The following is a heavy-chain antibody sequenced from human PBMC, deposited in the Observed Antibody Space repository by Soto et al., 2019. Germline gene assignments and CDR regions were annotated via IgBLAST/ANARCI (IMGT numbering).Heavy chain of an antibody. J-gene: IGHJ4*02. Sequence: ASVKVSCKASGYTFTRYDINWVRQATGQGLEWMGWMNPNSGNTGYAQKFQGRVTMTRNTSISTAYMELSSLRSEDTAVYYCASAHYYEGSGYYPNFHSWDPGPPATVSS. CDR2: MNPNSGNT. CDR1: GYTFTRYD. CDR3: ASAHYYEGSGYYPNFHS. D-gene: IGHD3-22*01. V-gene: IGHV1-8*01.